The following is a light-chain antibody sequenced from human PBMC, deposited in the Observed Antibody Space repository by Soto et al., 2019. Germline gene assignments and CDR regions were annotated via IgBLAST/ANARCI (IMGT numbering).Light chain of an antibody. J-gene: IGLJ3*02. CDR1: SSDVGGYNY. V-gene: IGLV2-14*01. CDR3: SSYTSTNSGV. CDR2: DVS. Sequence: QPVLTQSASVSGSPGQSITISCTGTSSDVGGYNYVSWYQQHPGKAPKLIIYDVSNRPSGVSTRFSGSKSGNTASLTISGLQAEDEADYSCSSYTSTNSGVFGGGTQLTVL.